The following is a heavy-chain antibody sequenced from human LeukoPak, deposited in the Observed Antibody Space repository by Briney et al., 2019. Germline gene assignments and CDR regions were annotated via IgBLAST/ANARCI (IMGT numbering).Heavy chain of an antibody. CDR2: IYYSGST. V-gene: IGHV4-31*03. D-gene: IGHD2-15*01. J-gene: IGHJ4*02. Sequence: SQTLSLTCTVSGGSISSGGYYWNWIRQHPGKGLEWIGYIYYSGSTYYNPSLKSRVTISVDTSKNQFSLKLSSVTAADTAVYYCARGGGPYCSGGSCYYGYWGQGTLVTVSS. CDR3: ARGGGPYCSGGSCYYGY. CDR1: GGSISSGGYY.